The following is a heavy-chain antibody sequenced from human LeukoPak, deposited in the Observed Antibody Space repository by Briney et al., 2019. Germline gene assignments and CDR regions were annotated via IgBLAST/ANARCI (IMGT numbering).Heavy chain of an antibody. D-gene: IGHD6-19*01. CDR1: GYTFTSYY. CDR3: ARGLRLYSSGWYPDWFDP. CDR2: INPNSGGT. J-gene: IGHJ5*02. Sequence: ASVTVSCKASGYTFTSYYMHWVRQAPGQGLEWMGWINPNSGGTNYAQKFQGRATMTRDTSISTAYMELSRLRSDDTAVYYCARGLRLYSSGWYPDWFDPWGQGTLVTVSS. V-gene: IGHV1-2*02.